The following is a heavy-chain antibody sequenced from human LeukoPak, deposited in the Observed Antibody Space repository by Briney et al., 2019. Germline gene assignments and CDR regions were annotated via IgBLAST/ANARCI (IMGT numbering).Heavy chain of an antibody. CDR3: AGGTGPSSVYDREWAY. D-gene: IGHD5/OR15-5a*01. Sequence: SETLSLTCTVSGYSINSPHYWAWIRRPPGKGLEWIGSVWQSGSTYYIPSPKSRVIISLDTSKNQFSLKMKSVTAADTALYYWAGGTGPSSVYDREWAYWGQGTLVTVSS. CDR1: GYSINSPHY. CDR2: VWQSGST. V-gene: IGHV4-38-2*02. J-gene: IGHJ4*02.